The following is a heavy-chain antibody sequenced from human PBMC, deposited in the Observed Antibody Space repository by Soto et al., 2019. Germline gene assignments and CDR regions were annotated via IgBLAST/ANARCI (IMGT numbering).Heavy chain of an antibody. CDR3: ARGLRIAVAGTTRHYYYYYGMDV. CDR1: GGSISSYY. CDR2: IYTSGST. J-gene: IGHJ6*02. Sequence: SETLFLTCTVSGGSISSYYWSWIRQPAGKGLEWIGRIYTSGSTNYNPSLKSRVTMSVDTSKNQFSLKLSSVTAADTAVYYCARGLRIAVAGTTRHYYYYYGMDVWGQGTTVTVSS. V-gene: IGHV4-4*07. D-gene: IGHD6-19*01.